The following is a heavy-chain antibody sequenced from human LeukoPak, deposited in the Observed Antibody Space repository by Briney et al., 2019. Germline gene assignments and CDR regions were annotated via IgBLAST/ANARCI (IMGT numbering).Heavy chain of an antibody. CDR2: ISSSSSYI. D-gene: IGHD6-13*01. CDR3: AREYSRAQYYYYMDV. V-gene: IGHV3-21*01. J-gene: IGHJ6*03. Sequence: KSGGSLRLSCAASGFTFSSYSMDWVRQAPGKGLEWVSSISSSSSYIYYADSVKGRFTISRDNAKNSLYLQMNSLRAEDTAVYYCAREYSRAQYYYYMDVWGKGTTVTVSS. CDR1: GFTFSSYS.